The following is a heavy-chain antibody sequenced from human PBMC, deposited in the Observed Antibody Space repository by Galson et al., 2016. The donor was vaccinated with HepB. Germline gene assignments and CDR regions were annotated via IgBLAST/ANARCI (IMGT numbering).Heavy chain of an antibody. CDR1: GGTFSRYV. CDR2: IIPIFNTA. D-gene: IGHD3-3*01. Sequence: SCKASGGTFSRYVTSWVRQAPGQGLEYMGEIIPIFNTANYAQKFQDRIKINADKSTSTADMELNSLRYEDTAVYYCARFPRGGFGVPTPLWGQGTLVTVAS. V-gene: IGHV1-69*06. J-gene: IGHJ4*02. CDR3: ARFPRGGFGVPTPL.